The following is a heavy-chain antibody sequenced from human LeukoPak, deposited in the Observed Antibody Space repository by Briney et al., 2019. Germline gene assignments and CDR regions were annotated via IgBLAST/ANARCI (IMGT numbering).Heavy chain of an antibody. D-gene: IGHD6-13*01. CDR2: ISYDGSNK. V-gene: IGHV3-30-3*01. CDR3: ARSYSSTPQYYYYYYMDV. CDR1: GFTFSSYA. Sequence: GRSLRLSCAASGFTFSSYAMHWVRQAPGKGLEWVAVISYDGSNKYYADSVKGRFTISRDNSKNTLYLQMNSLRAEDTAVYYCARSYSSTPQYYYYYYMDVWGKGTTVTVSS. J-gene: IGHJ6*03.